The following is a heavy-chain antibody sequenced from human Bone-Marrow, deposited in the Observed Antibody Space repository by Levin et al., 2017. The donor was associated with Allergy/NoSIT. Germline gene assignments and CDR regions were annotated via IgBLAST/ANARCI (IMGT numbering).Heavy chain of an antibody. CDR1: RGSLFGIDYN. CDR2: ISYRGDT. V-gene: IGHV4-30-4*01. J-gene: IGHJ4*02. D-gene: IGHD3-10*01. Sequence: SETLSLTCSVSRGSLFGIDYNWSWIRQTPGKGLEWIGSISYRGDTAYSLALKSRVIVSVDTSKNQFSLSLTSLTAADTAVYYCARTIVRAVEYCDVWGRGMLVTVS. CDR3: ARTIVRAVEYCDV.